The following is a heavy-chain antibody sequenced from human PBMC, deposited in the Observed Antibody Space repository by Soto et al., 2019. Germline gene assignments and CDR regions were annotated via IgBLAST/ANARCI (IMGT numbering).Heavy chain of an antibody. Sequence: QVQLVQSGAEEKKPGASVKVSCKASGYTFTSYAMHWVRQAPGQRLEWMGWINAGNGNTKYSQKFQGRVPITRDTSASTAYMELSSLRSEDTAVYYCARGITLPTPLDYWGQGTLVTVSS. V-gene: IGHV1-3*05. CDR3: ARGITLPTPLDY. D-gene: IGHD1-20*01. CDR2: INAGNGNT. CDR1: GYTFTSYA. J-gene: IGHJ4*02.